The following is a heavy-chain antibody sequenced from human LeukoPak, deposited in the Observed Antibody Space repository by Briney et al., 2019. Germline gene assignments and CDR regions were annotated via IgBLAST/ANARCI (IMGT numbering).Heavy chain of an antibody. CDR1: GGSISSSSYY. Sequence: SETLSLTCTVSGGSISSSSYYWGWIRQPPGKGLEWIGSIYYSGSTYYNPSLKSRVTISVDTSKNQFSLKLSSVTAADTAVYYCARLGVAAPIELFDYWGQGTLATVSS. CDR2: IYYSGST. J-gene: IGHJ4*02. V-gene: IGHV4-39*01. D-gene: IGHD6-19*01. CDR3: ARLGVAAPIELFDY.